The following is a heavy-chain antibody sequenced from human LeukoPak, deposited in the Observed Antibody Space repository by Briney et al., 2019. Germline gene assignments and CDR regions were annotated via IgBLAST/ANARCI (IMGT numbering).Heavy chain of an antibody. J-gene: IGHJ4*02. V-gene: IGHV3-30*18. D-gene: IGHD5-12*01. CDR3: AKVDIVATIDAGRLVDY. CDR1: GFTFSSYG. Sequence: GGSLRLSSAASGFTFSSYGMQWFRQAPDKGLEWVAAISNDGSNKYYADSVKGRFTISRDNSKNTLYLQMNSLRAEDTAVYYCAKVDIVATIDAGRLVDYWGQGTLVTVSS. CDR2: ISNDGSNK.